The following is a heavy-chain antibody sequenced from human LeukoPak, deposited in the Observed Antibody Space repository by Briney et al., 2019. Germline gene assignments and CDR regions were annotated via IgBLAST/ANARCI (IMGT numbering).Heavy chain of an antibody. J-gene: IGHJ5*02. CDR1: GFTFSSYA. CDR3: AKDPLSHSGFNWFDP. CDR2: ISGSGGST. V-gene: IGHV3-23*01. D-gene: IGHD1-26*01. Sequence: LPGGSLRLSCAASGFTFSSYAMSWVRQAPGKGLEWVSAISGSGGSTYYADSVKGRFTISRDNSKNTLYLQMNSLRAEDTAVYYCAKDPLSHSGFNWFDPWGQGTLVTVSS.